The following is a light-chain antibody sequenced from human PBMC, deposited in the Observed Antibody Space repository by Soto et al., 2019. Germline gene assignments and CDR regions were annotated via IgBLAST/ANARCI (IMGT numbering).Light chain of an antibody. CDR1: QSVSSN. CDR3: QQYNNWPLAYT. J-gene: IGKJ2*01. CDR2: AAS. Sequence: EIVMTQSPATLSVSPGERATLSCRASQSVSSNLAWYQQKPGQAPRLLIYAASTSTTGIPARFSGSGSGTDFTLTISSLQSEDFAVYYCQQYNNWPLAYTFGQGTKLEIK. V-gene: IGKV3-15*01.